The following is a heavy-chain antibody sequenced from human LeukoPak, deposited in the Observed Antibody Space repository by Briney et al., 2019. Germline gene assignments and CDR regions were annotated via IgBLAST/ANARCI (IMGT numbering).Heavy chain of an antibody. Sequence: GESLKISCKGSGYSFTSYWIGWVRQMPGKGLEWMGIIYPGDSGTRYSPSFQGQVTISAVKSISTAYLQWSSLKASDTAMYYCARLGNFDSSYYYYYMDVWGKGTTVTVSS. D-gene: IGHD3-9*01. CDR1: GYSFTSYW. CDR3: ARLGNFDSSYYYYYMDV. CDR2: IYPGDSGT. J-gene: IGHJ6*03. V-gene: IGHV5-51*01.